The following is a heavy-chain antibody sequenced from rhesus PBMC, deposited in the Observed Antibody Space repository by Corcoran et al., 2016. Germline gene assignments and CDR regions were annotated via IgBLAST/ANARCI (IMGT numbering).Heavy chain of an antibody. V-gene: IGHV4S10*01. CDR1: GGSISDSYR. D-gene: IGHD2-21*01. J-gene: IGHJ4*01. CDR2: IHGNYTNT. Sequence: QVQLQESGPGVVKPSETLSLTCVVSGGSISDSYRWSWIRQPPGKGLEWIGYIHGNYTNTNYNPSLKSEVTISKDTSKNQFSLKLSSVTAAYTAVYYCVRGDFCTGGGCHFDFWGQGVLVTVSS. CDR3: VRGDFCTGGGCHFDF.